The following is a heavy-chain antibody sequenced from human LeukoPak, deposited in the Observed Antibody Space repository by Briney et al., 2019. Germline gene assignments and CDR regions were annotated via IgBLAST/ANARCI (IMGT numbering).Heavy chain of an antibody. D-gene: IGHD6-13*01. CDR1: GFTFSRYY. Sequence: GGSLRLSCAASGFTFSRYYMHWVRQAPGKGLVWVSRINSDGSSTTYADSVKGRFTVSRDNAKNTLYLQMNSLKVEDTAVYYCTRVFVGDEYSSSGYWGQGTLVTVSS. CDR3: TRVFVGDEYSSSGY. V-gene: IGHV3-74*01. J-gene: IGHJ4*02. CDR2: INSDGSST.